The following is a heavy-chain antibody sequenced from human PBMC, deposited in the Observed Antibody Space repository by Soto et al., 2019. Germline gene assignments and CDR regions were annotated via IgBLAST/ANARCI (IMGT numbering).Heavy chain of an antibody. V-gene: IGHV4-59*01. CDR2: IYYSGST. J-gene: IGHJ6*02. D-gene: IGHD3-3*01. CDR1: GGSISSYY. CDR3: AREAMGFWSGTYYYYGMDV. Sequence: KPSETLSLTCTVSGGSISSYYWSWIRQPPGKGLEWIGYIYYSGSTNYNPSLKSRVTISVDTSKNQFSLKLSSVTAADTAVYYCAREAMGFWSGTYYYYGMDVWGQGTTVTVPS.